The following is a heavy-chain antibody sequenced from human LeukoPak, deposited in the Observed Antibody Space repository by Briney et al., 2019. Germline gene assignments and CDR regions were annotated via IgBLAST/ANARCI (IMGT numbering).Heavy chain of an antibody. D-gene: IGHD6-13*01. CDR1: GFIFSSYA. Sequence: PGGSLRLSCAASGFIFSSYAMSWVRLAPGKGLEWISVISGSGGRTDYADSVKGRFTISRDNSKNTLYLQMNSLRAEDTAVYYCAKTALAAAGIVPVESELDYWGQGTLVTVSS. V-gene: IGHV3-23*01. CDR2: ISGSGGRT. J-gene: IGHJ4*02. CDR3: AKTALAAAGIVPVESELDY.